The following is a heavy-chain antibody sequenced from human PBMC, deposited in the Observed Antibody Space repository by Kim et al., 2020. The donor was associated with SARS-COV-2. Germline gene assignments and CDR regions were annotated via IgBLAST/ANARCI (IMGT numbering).Heavy chain of an antibody. CDR3: SRWGGSGGLLDY. Sequence: SETLSLTCTVSGGSISSGGYYWSWIRQHPGKGLEWIGYIYYSGSTYYNPSLKSRVTISVDTSKNQFSLKLSSVTAADTAVYYCSRWGGSGGLLDYWGQGTLVTASS. V-gene: IGHV4-31*03. CDR1: GGSISSGGYY. J-gene: IGHJ4*02. D-gene: IGHD3-10*01. CDR2: IYYSGST.